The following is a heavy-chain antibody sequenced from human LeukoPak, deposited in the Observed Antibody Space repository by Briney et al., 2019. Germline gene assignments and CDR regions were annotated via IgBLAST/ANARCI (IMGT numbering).Heavy chain of an antibody. D-gene: IGHD4-23*01. Sequence: GRSLTLSCAASGFTFSSYGMYWVRQAPGKGLEWVAVIWYDGSNKYYADSVKGRFTISRDNSKNTLYLQMNSLRAEDTAVYYCARTRLRWSPYGMDVWGQGTTVTVSS. V-gene: IGHV3-33*01. CDR1: GFTFSSYG. J-gene: IGHJ6*02. CDR3: ARTRLRWSPYGMDV. CDR2: IWYDGSNK.